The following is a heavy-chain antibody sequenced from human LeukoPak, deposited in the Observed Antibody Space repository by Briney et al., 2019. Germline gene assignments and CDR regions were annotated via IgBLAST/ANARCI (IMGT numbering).Heavy chain of an antibody. V-gene: IGHV4-34*01. CDR1: GGSLSCYY. D-gene: IGHD6-6*01. CDR3: AGPSSIAALDV. Sequence: SETLSLTCAVYGGSLSCYYWSWIRQPPGKGLEWIGEINHSGSTNYNPSLKSRVTISADTSKNQFSLKLSSVTAADTAVYYCAGPSSIAALDVWGKGTTVTVSS. J-gene: IGHJ6*04. CDR2: INHSGST.